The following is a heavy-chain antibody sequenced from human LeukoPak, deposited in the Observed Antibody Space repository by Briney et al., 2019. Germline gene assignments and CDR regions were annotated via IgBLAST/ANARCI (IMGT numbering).Heavy chain of an antibody. CDR3: ARVEVVAGLSLDY. CDR2: IYYSGST. J-gene: IGHJ4*02. CDR1: GGSISSGGYY. Sequence: SQTLSLTCTVSGGSISSGGYYWSWIRQHPGQGLEWIGYIYYSGSTYYNPSLKSRVTISVDTSKNQFSLKLSSVTAADTAVYYCARVEVVAGLSLDYWGQGTLVTVSS. V-gene: IGHV4-31*03. D-gene: IGHD2-15*01.